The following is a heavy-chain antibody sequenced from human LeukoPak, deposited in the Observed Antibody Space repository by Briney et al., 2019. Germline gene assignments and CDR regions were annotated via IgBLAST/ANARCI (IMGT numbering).Heavy chain of an antibody. D-gene: IGHD2-2*01. CDR3: ARAGFLITSTFRH. V-gene: IGHV3-7*01. J-gene: IGHJ4*02. CDR1: GFTFSTYW. Sequence: GGSLRLSCAASGFTFSTYWMNWVRQAPGKGLEWVASINPDGSEKYYVDSVKGRFTISRDSAKNSLSLQMNSLRAEDTALYYCARAGFLITSTFRHWGQGTLVTVSS. CDR2: INPDGSEK.